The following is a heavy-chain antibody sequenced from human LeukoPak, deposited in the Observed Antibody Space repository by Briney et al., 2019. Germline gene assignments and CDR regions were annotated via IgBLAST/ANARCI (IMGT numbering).Heavy chain of an antibody. J-gene: IGHJ4*02. D-gene: IGHD3-22*01. CDR2: ISYDGSNK. V-gene: IGHV3-30-3*01. CDR1: GFTFSSYP. Sequence: GGSLRLSCAASGFTFSSYPMHWVRQAPGKGLEWVAIISYDGSNKYYADSVKGRFTISRDNSKNTLYLQMNSLRAEDTAVYYCAREVYYDRSGYYAYYFDYWGQGTLVTVSS. CDR3: AREVYYDRSGYYAYYFDY.